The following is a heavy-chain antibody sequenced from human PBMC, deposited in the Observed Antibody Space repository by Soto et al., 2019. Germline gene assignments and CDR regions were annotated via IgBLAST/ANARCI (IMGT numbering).Heavy chain of an antibody. CDR2: IFPGGVSI. CDR1: GSSLTSHY. D-gene: IGHD3-16*01. Sequence: ASAKASCKALGSSLTSHYQHLLRQAPGQGLEWMGTIFPGGVSIAYAQKFKGRVTMTTDTSTRTVYLDLRSLKSDDTAVYYCARGGYYDNTWGKLSHYGLDVWG. V-gene: IGHV1-46*01. CDR3: ARGGYYDNTWGKLSHYGLDV. J-gene: IGHJ6*02.